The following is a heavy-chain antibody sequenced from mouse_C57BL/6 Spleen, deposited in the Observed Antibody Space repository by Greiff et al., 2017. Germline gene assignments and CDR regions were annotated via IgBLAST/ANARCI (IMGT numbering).Heavy chain of an antibody. CDR2: INPSNGGT. V-gene: IGHV1-53*01. CDR1: GYTFTSYW. J-gene: IGHJ3*01. D-gene: IGHD2-3*01. Sequence: VQLQQPGTELVKPGASVKLSCKASGYTFTSYWMPWVKPRPGQGLEWIGNINPSNGGTNYNEKFKSKATLTVDKSSSTAYMQLSSLTSEDSAVYYCAQDGYYGAGVADWGQGTLVTVSA. CDR3: AQDGYYGAGVAD.